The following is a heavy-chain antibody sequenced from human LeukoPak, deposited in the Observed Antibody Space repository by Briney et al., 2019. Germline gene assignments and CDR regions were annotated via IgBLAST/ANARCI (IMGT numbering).Heavy chain of an antibody. CDR2: ISYDGSNK. D-gene: IGHD4-17*01. Sequence: PGGSLRLSCAASGFTFSSYAMHWVRQTPGKGLEWVAVISYDGSNKYHADSVKGRFSISRDNSKNTLYLQMSSLRAEDTAVYYCARDEPLYETTTGSIDYWGQGTLVTVSS. CDR3: ARDEPLYETTTGSIDY. CDR1: GFTFSSYA. V-gene: IGHV3-30-3*01. J-gene: IGHJ4*02.